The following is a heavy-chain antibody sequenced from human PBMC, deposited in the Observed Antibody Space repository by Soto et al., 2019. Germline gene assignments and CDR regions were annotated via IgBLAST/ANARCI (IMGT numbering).Heavy chain of an antibody. Sequence: EAQLVQSGGGLVQPGGSLRLSCEASAFSLRSFWMNWVRQSPRKGLEWVSNIDPEGSGKVYVDSVKGRFTVSRDNTQNSVYRQMDSLRAEDTAVYYCAGWGPKVCYWGQGSLVTVSS. D-gene: IGHD3-16*01. CDR2: IDPEGSGK. CDR3: AGWGPKVCY. V-gene: IGHV3-7*01. J-gene: IGHJ4*02. CDR1: AFSLRSFW.